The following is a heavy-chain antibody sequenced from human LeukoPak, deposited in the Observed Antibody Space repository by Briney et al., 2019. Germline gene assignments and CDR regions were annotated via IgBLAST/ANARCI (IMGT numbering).Heavy chain of an antibody. Sequence: GGSLRLSCAASGFTFSTYGMNWVRQAPGKGLEWVANIKQDGSEKYYVDSVKGRFTISRDNAKNSLYLQMNSLRAEDTAVYYCARPSNLGYYYYMDVWGKGTTVTVSS. J-gene: IGHJ6*03. V-gene: IGHV3-7*01. CDR2: IKQDGSEK. D-gene: IGHD7-27*01. CDR3: ARPSNLGYYYYMDV. CDR1: GFTFSTYG.